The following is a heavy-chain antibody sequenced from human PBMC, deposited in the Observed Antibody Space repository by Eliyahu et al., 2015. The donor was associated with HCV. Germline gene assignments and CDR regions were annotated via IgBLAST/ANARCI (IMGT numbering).Heavy chain of an antibody. CDR1: GFTFSTYT. CDR2: ISNSGTYK. J-gene: IGHJ4*02. Sequence: EVHLVESGGGLVKPGGALRLSCAASGFTFSTYTMNWVRPGPGKGAGWVSTISNSGTYKDYAESVRGRFTVSRDNAKNSLYLEMNSLRAEDTAVYFCAWGSDLASWGQGTLVTVSS. CDR3: AWGSDLAS. D-gene: IGHD7-27*01. V-gene: IGHV3-21*06.